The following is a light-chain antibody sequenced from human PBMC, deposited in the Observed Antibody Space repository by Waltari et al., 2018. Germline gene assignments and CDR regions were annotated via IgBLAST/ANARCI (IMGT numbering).Light chain of an antibody. CDR1: SIASKT. CDR2: YNS. V-gene: IGLV3-21*04. Sequence: SYVLTQPPSVSVAPGMTARITCEGPSIASKTFPWYQQRPGQAPVLVMYYNSDRPSGIPERFSGSNSGNTATLTITRVEAGDEADYYCQVWHTGTNHVVFGGGTKLTVL. J-gene: IGLJ2*01. CDR3: QVWHTGTNHVV.